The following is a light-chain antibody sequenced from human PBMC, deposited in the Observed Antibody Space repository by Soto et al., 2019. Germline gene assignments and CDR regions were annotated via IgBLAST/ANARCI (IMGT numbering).Light chain of an antibody. CDR2: GAS. Sequence: EMVVTQSPATLSVSPGERATLSCRASQDVSSNLAWYQQKPGQAPSLLIYGASTRATGTPARFSGSGSGTEFTLTISSLQSEDYAVYFCQQYNNWPFSFGQGTRLE. V-gene: IGKV3-15*01. CDR3: QQYNNWPFS. CDR1: QDVSSN. J-gene: IGKJ5*01.